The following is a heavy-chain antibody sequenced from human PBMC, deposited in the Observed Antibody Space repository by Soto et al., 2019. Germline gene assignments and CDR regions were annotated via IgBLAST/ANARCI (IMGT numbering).Heavy chain of an antibody. Sequence: GSLRLSCAASGFTFSSYAMHWVRQAPGKGLEWVAVISYDGSNKYYADSVKGRFTISRDNSKNTLYLQMNSLRAEDTAVYYCARPDYYDSSGYPIGIYYYGMDVWGQGTTVTVSS. CDR1: GFTFSSYA. J-gene: IGHJ6*02. CDR2: ISYDGSNK. CDR3: ARPDYYDSSGYPIGIYYYGMDV. D-gene: IGHD3-22*01. V-gene: IGHV3-30-3*01.